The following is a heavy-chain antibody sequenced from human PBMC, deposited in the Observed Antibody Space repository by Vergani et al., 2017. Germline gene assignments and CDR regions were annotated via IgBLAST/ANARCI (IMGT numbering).Heavy chain of an antibody. CDR1: GYTFSNYY. CDR3: ARGDYGILTGYRY. Sequence: QVQVVQSGAEVKKSGASVKVSCKTSGYTFSNYYMHWARQAPGQGLEWMGIINPSGGHTNYAQKFQGRVTMTRDTSTSTFYMELSSLRSEDTAIYYCARGDYGILTGYRYWGQGTLVTVSA. CDR2: INPSGGHT. D-gene: IGHD3-9*01. V-gene: IGHV1-46*03. J-gene: IGHJ4*02.